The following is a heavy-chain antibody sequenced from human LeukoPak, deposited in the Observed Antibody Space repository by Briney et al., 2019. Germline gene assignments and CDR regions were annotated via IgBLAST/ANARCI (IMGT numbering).Heavy chain of an antibody. CDR3: GGSEDGYIDY. V-gene: IGHV3-74*01. CDR1: GFTFTRHW. D-gene: IGHD5-24*01. Sequence: GGSLRLSCAASGFTFTRHWMHWVRQPPGKGLEWVSRIKTDGTNTIYADFVEGRFTISRDNARNTLYLQMSSLRAGDTAVYYCGGSEDGYIDYWGQGTLVTVSS. CDR2: IKTDGTNT. J-gene: IGHJ4*02.